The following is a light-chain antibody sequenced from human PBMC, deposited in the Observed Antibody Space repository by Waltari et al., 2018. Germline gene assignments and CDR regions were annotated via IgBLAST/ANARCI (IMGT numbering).Light chain of an antibody. Sequence: QSALTQPASVSGSPGQSITISCIGTSSDVGNYNLVSWYQQHPGKAPKLRIYAVIKRPSGGSNRFSGSKAGNTASLAIAGVQPEDEAAYYCFSYAGRSIWVFGGGTKLTVL. V-gene: IGLV2-23*02. CDR1: SSDVGNYNL. CDR3: FSYAGRSIWV. CDR2: AVI. J-gene: IGLJ2*01.